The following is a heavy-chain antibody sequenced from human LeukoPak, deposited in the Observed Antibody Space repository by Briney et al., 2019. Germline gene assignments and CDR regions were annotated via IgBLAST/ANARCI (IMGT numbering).Heavy chain of an antibody. J-gene: IGHJ3*02. V-gene: IGHV3-33*01. Sequence: PGRSLRLSCAASGFTFSSYGMHWVRQAPGKGLEWVAFIQYDVSGEYYADSVKGRFTVSRDNSKNTLYLQMNSLRAEDTAVYYCAREYSGRCIHAFHSWGQGTTVTVSS. CDR3: AREYSGRCIHAFHS. CDR1: GFTFSSYG. D-gene: IGHD6-13*01. CDR2: IQYDVSGE.